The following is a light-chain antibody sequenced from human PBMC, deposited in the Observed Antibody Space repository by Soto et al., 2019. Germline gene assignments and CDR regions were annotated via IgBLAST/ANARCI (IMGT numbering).Light chain of an antibody. CDR2: AAS. J-gene: IGKJ1*01. V-gene: IGKV1-39*01. CDR3: QQSYSTPQT. Sequence: DIQMTQYPSSLSASVGDRVTITCRASQSISSYLNWYQPKPGKAPKLLIYAASSLQSGVPSRFSGSGSGTDFTLTISRLQPEDFATYYCQQSYSTPQTFCQGTKV. CDR1: QSISSY.